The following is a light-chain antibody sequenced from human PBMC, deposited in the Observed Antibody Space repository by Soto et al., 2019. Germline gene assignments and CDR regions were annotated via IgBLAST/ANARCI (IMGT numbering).Light chain of an antibody. CDR1: QSISSW. J-gene: IGKJ1*01. V-gene: IGKV1-5*03. CDR3: QHYNGYSRT. CDR2: KAS. Sequence: DIQMTQSPSTLSASVGDRVTITCRASQSISSWLAWCQQKPGKAPKLLMYKASSLESGVPPRFSGSGSGTEFTLTISSLQPDDFATYYCQHYNGYSRTFGQGTKVEIK.